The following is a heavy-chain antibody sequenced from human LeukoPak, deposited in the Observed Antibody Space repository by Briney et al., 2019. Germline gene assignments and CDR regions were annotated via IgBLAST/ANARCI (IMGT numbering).Heavy chain of an antibody. CDR2: ISGSGGST. Sequence: PGGSLRLSCAASGFTFSSYAMSWVRQAPGKGLEWVSSISGSGGSTYYADSVKGRFTISKDISRNTLYLQMNSLRVEDTAVYYCVKISFEYFFDFWGQGTLVTVSS. V-gene: IGHV3-23*01. J-gene: IGHJ4*02. CDR3: VKISFEYFFDF. D-gene: IGHD2/OR15-2a*01. CDR1: GFTFSSYA.